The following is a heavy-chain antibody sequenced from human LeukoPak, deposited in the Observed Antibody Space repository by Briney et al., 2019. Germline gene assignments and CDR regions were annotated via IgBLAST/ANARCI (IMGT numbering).Heavy chain of an antibody. CDR2: IYYDGSIK. Sequence: GGSLRLSCAASGFTFSSYGMHWVRQAPGKGLEWVAVIYYDGSIKYYAYSVSGRFTISSDNSKNTLYLQMNSLRAEDTAVYYCAKDRDRFENLDYWGQGTQVTVSS. CDR1: GFTFSSYG. CDR3: AKDRDRFENLDY. D-gene: IGHD3-10*01. J-gene: IGHJ4*02. V-gene: IGHV3-33*06.